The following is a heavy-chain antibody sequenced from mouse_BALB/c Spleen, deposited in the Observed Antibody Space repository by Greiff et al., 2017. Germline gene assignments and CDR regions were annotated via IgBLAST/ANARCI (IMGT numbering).Heavy chain of an antibody. CDR1: GFTFSSFG. CDR3: ARSGRDYAMDY. D-gene: IGHD1-1*02. CDR2: ISSGSSTI. V-gene: IGHV5-17*02. Sequence: EVKLVESGGGLVQPGGSRKLSCAASGFTFSSFGMHWVRQAPEKGLEWVAYISSGSSTIYYADTVTGRFTISRDNPKNTLFLQMTSLRSEDTAMYYCARSGRDYAMDYWGQGTSVTVSS. J-gene: IGHJ4*01.